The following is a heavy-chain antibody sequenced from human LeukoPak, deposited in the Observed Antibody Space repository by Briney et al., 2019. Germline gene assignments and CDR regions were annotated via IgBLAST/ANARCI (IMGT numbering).Heavy chain of an antibody. V-gene: IGHV4-4*09. CDR1: GDSVSSKS. Sequence: SETLSLTCTVTVSGDSVSSKSWRWIRQPPGKGLEWIGYIYTSGRTSYKPSLRRRATISVDTSKNQFPLTLSSVTAADTAVYYCSVAGSWGQRSLVTVYS. CDR3: SVAGS. CDR2: IYTSGRT. D-gene: IGHD2-15*01. J-gene: IGHJ4*02.